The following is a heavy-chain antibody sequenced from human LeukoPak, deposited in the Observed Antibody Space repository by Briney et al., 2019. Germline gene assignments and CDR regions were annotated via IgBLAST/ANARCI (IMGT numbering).Heavy chain of an antibody. Sequence: GGSLRLSCAASGFTFSSYWMSWVRQAPGKGLEWVANIKQDGSEKYYVDSVKGRFTISRDNAKNSLYLQMNSLRAEDTAVYYCARDPYYYDSSGYRLGFDIWGQGTMVTVSS. D-gene: IGHD3-22*01. CDR2: IKQDGSEK. CDR1: GFTFSSYW. CDR3: ARDPYYYDSSGYRLGFDI. J-gene: IGHJ3*02. V-gene: IGHV3-7*01.